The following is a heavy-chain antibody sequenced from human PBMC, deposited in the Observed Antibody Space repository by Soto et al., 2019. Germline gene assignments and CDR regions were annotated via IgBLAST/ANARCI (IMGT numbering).Heavy chain of an antibody. V-gene: IGHV3-23*01. CDR1: RLSLSSYG. CDR2: ISGSGSFA. D-gene: IGHD4-17*01. J-gene: IGHJ6*02. CDR3: AKEASVSASYYYYYYGMDV. Sequence: SLRLSCEASRLSLSSYGMSWVRRPPGKGLEWVSAISGSGSFAYYADSVKGRFTISRDNSKNTLYLQMNSLRADDTAEYYCAKEASVSASYYYYYYGMDVWGQGTTVTVSS.